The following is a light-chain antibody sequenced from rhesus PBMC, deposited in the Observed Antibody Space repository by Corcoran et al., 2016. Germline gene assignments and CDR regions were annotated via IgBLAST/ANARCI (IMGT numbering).Light chain of an antibody. CDR1: SNDVGGYND. Sequence: QSALTQPRSVSMSLGQSVTISCTGTSNDVGGYNDVSWYQHHSDTAPRLLIYDVSKRPSGVSDRFSGSKSGNTASLTISGLQAEDEADYYCCSYRSGNTCDVFGSGTKLTVL. CDR2: DVS. V-gene: IGLV2S9*01. J-gene: IGLJ6*01. CDR3: CSYRSGNTCDV.